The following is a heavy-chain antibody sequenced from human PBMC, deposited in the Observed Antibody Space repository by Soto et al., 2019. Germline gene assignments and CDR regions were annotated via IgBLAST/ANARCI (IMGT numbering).Heavy chain of an antibody. CDR2: IYYSGST. D-gene: IGHD5-18*01. V-gene: IGHV4-30-4*01. CDR1: GGSISSGDYY. Sequence: TLSLSCTVSGGSISSGDYYWIWIRQPPGKGLEWIGYIYYSGSTYYNPSLKSRVTISVDTSKNQFSLKLSSVTAADTAVYYCARDQAAIRGMDVWGQGTTVTVSS. J-gene: IGHJ6*02. CDR3: ARDQAAIRGMDV.